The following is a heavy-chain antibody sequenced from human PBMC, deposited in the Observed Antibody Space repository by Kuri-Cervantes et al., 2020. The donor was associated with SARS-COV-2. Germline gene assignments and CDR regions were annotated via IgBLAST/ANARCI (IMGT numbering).Heavy chain of an antibody. CDR3: TTDFVVVPAAFFDY. CDR2: IKSKTDGGTT. J-gene: IGHJ4*02. V-gene: IGHV3-15*01. D-gene: IGHD2-2*01. CDR1: GFTFSNAW. Sequence: GEPLKISCAASGFTFSNAWMSWVRQAPGKGLEWVGRIKSKTDGGTTDYAAPVKGRFTISRDDSKNTLYLQMNSLKTEDTAVYYCTTDFVVVPAAFFDYWGQGTLVTVSS.